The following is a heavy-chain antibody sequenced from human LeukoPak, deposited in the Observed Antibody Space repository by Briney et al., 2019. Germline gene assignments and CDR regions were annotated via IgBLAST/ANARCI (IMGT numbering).Heavy chain of an antibody. D-gene: IGHD2-15*01. CDR1: GGSISGYY. Sequence: SETLSLTCTVSGGSISGYYWSWFRQPPGKGLEWVGYIHYSGGANYNPSLKNRVSISVDTSSNQVSLKLNSATAADTAVYFCARHQGYCVTNSCGVDWFDPWGQGTLVTVSS. CDR2: IHYSGGA. CDR3: ARHQGYCVTNSCGVDWFDP. J-gene: IGHJ5*02. V-gene: IGHV4-59*08.